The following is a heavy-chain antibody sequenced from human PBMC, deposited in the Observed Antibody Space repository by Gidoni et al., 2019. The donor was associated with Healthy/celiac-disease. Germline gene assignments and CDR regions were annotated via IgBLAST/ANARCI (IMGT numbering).Heavy chain of an antibody. Sequence: EVQLLESGGGSVQPGGSLILPWSAPGCTFSRYGRSWGRQAPGKGLEWVSAISGSGGSTYYADSVKGRFTISRDNSKNTLYLQMNSLRAEDTAVYYCAKGECSGGSCYSFDCWGQGTLVTVSS. D-gene: IGHD2-15*01. CDR1: GCTFSRYG. CDR2: ISGSGGST. V-gene: IGHV3-23*01. J-gene: IGHJ4*02. CDR3: AKGECSGGSCYSFDC.